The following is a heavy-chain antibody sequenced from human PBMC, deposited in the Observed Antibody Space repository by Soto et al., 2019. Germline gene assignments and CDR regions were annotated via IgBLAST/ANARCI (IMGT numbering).Heavy chain of an antibody. CDR2: IKSKTDGGTT. J-gene: IGHJ6*02. Sequence: GGSLRLSCAASGFTFSNAWMNWVRQAPGKGLKWVGSIKSKTDGGTTDYAAPVKGRFTISRDESKKTLYLQMNSLKTEDTFVYYCSLLTNYYYGMDVWGQGTTVTVSS. V-gene: IGHV3-15*07. CDR1: GFTFSNAW. CDR3: SLLTNYYYGMDV. D-gene: IGHD2-15*01.